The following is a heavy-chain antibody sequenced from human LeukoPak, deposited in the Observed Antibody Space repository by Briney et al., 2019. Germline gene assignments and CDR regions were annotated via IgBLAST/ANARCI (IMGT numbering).Heavy chain of an antibody. V-gene: IGHV3-30-3*01. CDR3: ARELKSGYSYGYHY. Sequence: GGSLRLSCAASGFTVSSTYMSWVRQAPGKGLEWVAVISYDGSNKYYADSVKGRFTISRDNSKNTLYLQMNSLRAEDTAVYYCARELKSGYSYGYHYWGQGTLVTVSS. CDR1: GFTVSSTY. D-gene: IGHD5-18*01. J-gene: IGHJ4*02. CDR2: ISYDGSNK.